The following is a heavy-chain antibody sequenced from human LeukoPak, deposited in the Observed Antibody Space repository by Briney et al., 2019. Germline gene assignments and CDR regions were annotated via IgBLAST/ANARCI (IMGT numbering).Heavy chain of an antibody. CDR3: ARGFSYGRQYYFYYGMDV. CDR1: GYTFTSYG. D-gene: IGHD5-18*01. CDR2: ISAYNGNT. J-gene: IGHJ6*02. Sequence: ASVKVSCKASGYTFTSYGISWVRQAPGQGLEWMGWISAYNGNTNYARKLQGRVTMTTDTSTSTAYMELSSLRSEDTAVYYCARGFSYGRQYYFYYGMDVWGQGTTVTVSS. V-gene: IGHV1-18*01.